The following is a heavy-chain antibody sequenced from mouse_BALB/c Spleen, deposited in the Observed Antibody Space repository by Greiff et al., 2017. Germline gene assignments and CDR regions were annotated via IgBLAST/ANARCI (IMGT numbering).Heavy chain of an antibody. J-gene: IGHJ4*01. CDR1: GFAFSSYD. Sequence: EVKLVESGGGLVKPGGSLKLSCAASGFAFSSYDMSWVRQTPEKRLEWVAYISSGGGSTYYPDTVKGRFTISRDNAKNTLYLQMSSLKSEDTAMYYCARHGRFITTVGYAMDYWGQGTSVTVSS. CDR2: ISSGGGST. V-gene: IGHV5-12-1*01. CDR3: ARHGRFITTVGYAMDY. D-gene: IGHD1-1*01.